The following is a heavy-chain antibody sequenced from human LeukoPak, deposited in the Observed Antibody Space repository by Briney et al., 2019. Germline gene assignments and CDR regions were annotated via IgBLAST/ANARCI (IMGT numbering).Heavy chain of an antibody. CDR2: IAGSSGYI. CDR3: ARDRGAYCGGDCYLGFDY. J-gene: IGHJ4*01. V-gene: IGHV3-21*01. D-gene: IGHD2-21*02. CDR1: GFAFPNYT. Sequence: PGGSLRLSCAASGFAFPNYTMNWVRQAPGKGLEWVSSIAGSSGYISYADSVKGRFTISRDNAKKSLYLQMTSLTAEDTAVYYCARDRGAYCGGDCYLGFDYWGRGTLVTVSS.